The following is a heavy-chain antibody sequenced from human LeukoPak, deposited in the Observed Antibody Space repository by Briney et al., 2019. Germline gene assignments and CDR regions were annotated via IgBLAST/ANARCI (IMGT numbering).Heavy chain of an antibody. J-gene: IGHJ3*02. Sequence: VGSQRLSCAASGFTFSNYNMNWVRQAPGKGLEWVSSISGTSSYIYYADSVKGRFTISRDNAKNSLYLQMNSLRAEDTAVYYCARDSTTDAFDIWGQGTMVTVSS. CDR1: GFTFSNYN. CDR2: ISGTSSYI. D-gene: IGHD4-11*01. V-gene: IGHV3-21*01. CDR3: ARDSTTDAFDI.